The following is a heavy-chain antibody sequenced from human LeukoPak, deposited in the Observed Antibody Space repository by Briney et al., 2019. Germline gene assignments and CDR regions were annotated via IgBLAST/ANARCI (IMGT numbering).Heavy chain of an antibody. V-gene: IGHV1-2*02. J-gene: IGHJ4*02. CDR2: INPYSGDT. Sequence: ASVKVSCKTSGHTFTDYYMHWVRQAPGQGLEWMGWINPYSGDTNYAQKFQGAVTMTRVTFISTAYMELSRLTSDDTAVYYCARLSGSGTWDGNELDYWGRGTLVTVSS. CDR3: ARLSGSGTWDGNELDY. D-gene: IGHD3-10*01. CDR1: GHTFTDYY.